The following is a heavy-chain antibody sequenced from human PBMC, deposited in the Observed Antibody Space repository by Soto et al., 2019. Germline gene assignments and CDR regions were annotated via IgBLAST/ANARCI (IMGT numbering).Heavy chain of an antibody. CDR2: IYYSGNT. J-gene: IGHJ4*02. CDR1: GGSISSTNYY. D-gene: IGHD4-4*01. V-gene: IGHV4-39*01. CDR3: ARHFVQGPYSNPARFEY. Sequence: QLHLQESGPGLVKPSETLSLTCTVSGGSISSTNYYWGWIRQPPGKGLEWIGSIYYSGNTDYNPSLKSRVTISVDTSKIQFSRKLSSVTAADTAVYYCARHFVQGPYSNPARFEYWGRGTLVTVSS.